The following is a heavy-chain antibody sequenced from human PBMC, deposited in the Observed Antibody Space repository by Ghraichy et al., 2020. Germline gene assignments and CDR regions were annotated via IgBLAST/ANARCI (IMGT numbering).Heavy chain of an antibody. CDR3: AKDGYYDFWSGYSPSGYFDL. V-gene: IGHV3-23*01. Sequence: GGSLRLSCAASGFTFSNYAMSWVRQAPGKGLEWVSGISGSRGSTYYTDSVKGRFTISRDNSKNTVYLQMNSLRAEDTAVYYCAKDGYYDFWSGYSPSGYFDLWGRGTLVTVSS. CDR1: GFTFSNYA. CDR2: ISGSRGST. J-gene: IGHJ2*01. D-gene: IGHD3-3*01.